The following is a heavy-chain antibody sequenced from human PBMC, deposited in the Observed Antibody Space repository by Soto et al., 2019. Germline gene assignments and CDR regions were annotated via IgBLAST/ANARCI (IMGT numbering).Heavy chain of an antibody. Sequence: GASVKVSCKASGYTFTGYYMHWVRQAPGQGLEWMGWINPNSGGTNYAQKFQGWVTMTRDTSISTAYMELSRLRSDDTAVYYCARDTLGIGEYYYDSSGSFYYGMDVWGQGTTVTVSS. CDR3: ARDTLGIGEYYYDSSGSFYYGMDV. V-gene: IGHV1-2*04. D-gene: IGHD3-22*01. CDR1: GYTFTGYY. J-gene: IGHJ6*02. CDR2: INPNSGGT.